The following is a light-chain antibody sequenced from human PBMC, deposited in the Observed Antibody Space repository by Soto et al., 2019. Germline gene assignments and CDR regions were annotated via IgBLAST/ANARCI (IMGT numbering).Light chain of an antibody. CDR3: QQFNSYPIT. CDR1: QDISYY. V-gene: IGKV1-9*01. Sequence: DIQLTQSPSFLSASVGDRVTITCRASQDISYYLAWYQQKPGKAPKLLIYTASTLQSGVPSRFSCSGSGTEVTLTISSLQPEDFATYSCQQFNSYPITFGQGTRLEIK. J-gene: IGKJ5*01. CDR2: TAS.